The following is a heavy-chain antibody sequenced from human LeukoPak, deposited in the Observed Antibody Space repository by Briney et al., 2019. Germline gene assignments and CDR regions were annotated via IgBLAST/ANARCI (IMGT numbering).Heavy chain of an antibody. CDR1: GGSISSGGYY. CDR2: IYHSGST. Sequence: PSETLSLTCTVSGGSISSGGYYWSWIRQPPGKGLEWIGYIYHSGSTYYNPSLKSRVTISVDRPKNQFSLKLSSVTAADTAVYYCARFSERSSWYQDAFDIWGQGTMVTVSS. V-gene: IGHV4-30-2*01. D-gene: IGHD6-13*01. CDR3: ARFSERSSWYQDAFDI. J-gene: IGHJ3*02.